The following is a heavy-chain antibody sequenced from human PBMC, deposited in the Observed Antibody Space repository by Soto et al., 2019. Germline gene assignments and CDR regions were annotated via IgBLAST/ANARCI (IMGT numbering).Heavy chain of an antibody. CDR1: GGTFSSYA. D-gene: IGHD2-2*02. J-gene: IGHJ6*02. Sequence: QVQLVQSGAEVKKPGSSVKVSCKASGGTFSSYAISWVRQAPGQGLEWMGGIIPIFGTANYAQKFQGRVTMTADESTSTAYMELSSLRSEDTAVYYCAGRYCSSTSCYTLYYYYGMDVWGQGTTVTVSS. CDR2: IIPIFGTA. CDR3: AGRYCSSTSCYTLYYYYGMDV. V-gene: IGHV1-69*01.